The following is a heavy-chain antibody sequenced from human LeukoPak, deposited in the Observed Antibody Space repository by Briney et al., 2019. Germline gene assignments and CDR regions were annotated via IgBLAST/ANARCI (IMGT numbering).Heavy chain of an antibody. CDR2: IYYSGST. Sequence: SETLSLTCTVSGGSISSYYWSWIRQPPGKGLEWIGYIYYSGSTYYNPSLKSRVTISVDTSKNQFSLKLSSVTAADTAVHYCARDRYWGQGTLVTVSS. J-gene: IGHJ4*02. V-gene: IGHV4-59*12. CDR3: ARDRY. CDR1: GGSISSYY.